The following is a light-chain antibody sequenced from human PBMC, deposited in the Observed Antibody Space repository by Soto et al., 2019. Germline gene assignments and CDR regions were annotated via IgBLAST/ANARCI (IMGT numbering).Light chain of an antibody. CDR3: SSYAGSSTYV. Sequence: QSALTQHPSASGSPGQSVTISCTGTSSDVGGYDYVSWYQQHPGKAPKLMIYEVSKRPSGVPDRFSGSKSGNTASLTVSGLQAEDEADYYCSSYAGSSTYVFGTGTKLTVL. CDR1: SSDVGGYDY. CDR2: EVS. J-gene: IGLJ1*01. V-gene: IGLV2-8*01.